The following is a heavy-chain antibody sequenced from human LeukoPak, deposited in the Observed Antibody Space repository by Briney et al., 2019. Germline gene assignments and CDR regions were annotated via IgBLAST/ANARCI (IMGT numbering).Heavy chain of an antibody. CDR1: GFTVSNSY. D-gene: IGHD6-25*01. CDR3: AKENSGYYFDN. J-gene: IGHJ4*02. Sequence: GGSLRLSCAASGFTVSNSYMNWVRQAPGKGLEWVSVIYSGGSTYCADSVKGRFTISRDNSKNTLYLQMNSLRAEDTAVYYCAKENSGYYFDNWGQGALVTVSS. V-gene: IGHV3-53*01. CDR2: IYSGGST.